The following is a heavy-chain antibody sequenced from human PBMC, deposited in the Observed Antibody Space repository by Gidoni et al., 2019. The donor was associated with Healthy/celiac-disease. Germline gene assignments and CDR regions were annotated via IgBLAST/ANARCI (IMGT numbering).Heavy chain of an antibody. CDR1: GFTFSNAW. CDR2: IKSKTDGGTT. V-gene: IGHV3-15*01. J-gene: IGHJ6*02. CDR3: TTDPFLGGYSYGYGYGMDV. Sequence: EVQLVESGGGLVKPGGSLRLSCAASGFTFSNAWLSWVRQAPGKGLEWVGRIKSKTDGGTTDYAAPVKGRFTISRDDSKNTLYLQMNSLKTEDTAVYYCTTDPFLGGYSYGYGYGMDVWGQGTTVTVSS. D-gene: IGHD5-18*01.